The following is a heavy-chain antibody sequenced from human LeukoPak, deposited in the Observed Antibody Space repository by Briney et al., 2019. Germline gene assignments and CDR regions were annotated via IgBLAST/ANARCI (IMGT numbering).Heavy chain of an antibody. J-gene: IGHJ4*02. CDR1: GYTFTSYG. V-gene: IGHV1-18*01. CDR2: ISAYNGNT. Sequence: GASVKVSCKASGYTFTSYGISWVRQAPGQGLEWMGWISAYNGNTNYAQKLQGRVTMTTDTSTSTAYMELRRLRSDDTAVYYCARLPGYYDSSGYYPLEVDYWGQGTLVTVSS. CDR3: ARLPGYYDSSGYYPLEVDY. D-gene: IGHD3-22*01.